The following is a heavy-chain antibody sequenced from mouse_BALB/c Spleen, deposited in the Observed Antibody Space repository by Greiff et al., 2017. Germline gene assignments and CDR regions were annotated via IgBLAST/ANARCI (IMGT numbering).Heavy chain of an antibody. CDR2: IWTGGGT. CDR1: GFSLTSYD. V-gene: IGHV2-9-2*01. D-gene: IGHD1-1*01. J-gene: IGHJ2*01. Sequence: QVQLKESGPGLVAPSQSLSITCTVSGFSLTSYDISWIRQPPGKGLEWLGVIWTGGGTNYNSAFMSRLSISKDNSKSQVFLKMNSLQTDDTAIYYCVRAYYYGSSHFDYWGQGTTLTVSS. CDR3: VRAYYYGSSHFDY.